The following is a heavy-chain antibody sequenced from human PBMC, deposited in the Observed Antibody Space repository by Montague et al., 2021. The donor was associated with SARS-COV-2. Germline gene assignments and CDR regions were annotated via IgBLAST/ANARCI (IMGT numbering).Heavy chain of an antibody. D-gene: IGHD3-10*01. V-gene: IGHV3-30*04. CDR3: ASSLVWFEIDY. Sequence: SLRLSCAASGFTFSSYAMHWVRQAPGKGLEWVAVISYDGSNKYYADSVKGRFTISRDNSKNTLYLQMNSLRAEDTAVYYCASSLVWFEIDYWGQGTLDTVSS. CDR2: ISYDGSNK. CDR1: GFTFSSYA. J-gene: IGHJ4*02.